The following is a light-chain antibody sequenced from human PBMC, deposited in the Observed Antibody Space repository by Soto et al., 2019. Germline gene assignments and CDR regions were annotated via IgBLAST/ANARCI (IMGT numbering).Light chain of an antibody. Sequence: EIVLTQSPGTLSLSPGERATLSCRASQSVSSSYLAWYQQKPGKAPRLLIYGASSRATGIPDRFSGSGSGTDVTRTISRREPEDFAVYYCQQDGSSPPVTFGQGTKLEIK. J-gene: IGKJ2*01. CDR2: GAS. CDR1: QSVSSSY. CDR3: QQDGSSPPVT. V-gene: IGKV3-20*01.